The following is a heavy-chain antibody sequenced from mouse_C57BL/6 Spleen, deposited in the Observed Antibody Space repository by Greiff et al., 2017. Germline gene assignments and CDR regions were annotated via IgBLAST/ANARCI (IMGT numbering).Heavy chain of an antibody. CDR1: GYTFTDYN. CDR3: ARSGGAY. Sequence: EVMLVESGPELVKPGASVKIPCKASGYTFTDYNMDWVKQSHGKSLEWIGDINPNNGGTIYNQKFKGKATLTVDKSSSTAYMELRSLTSEDTAVYYCARSGGAYWGQGTLVTVSA. J-gene: IGHJ3*01. CDR2: INPNNGGT. V-gene: IGHV1-18*01. D-gene: IGHD4-1*01.